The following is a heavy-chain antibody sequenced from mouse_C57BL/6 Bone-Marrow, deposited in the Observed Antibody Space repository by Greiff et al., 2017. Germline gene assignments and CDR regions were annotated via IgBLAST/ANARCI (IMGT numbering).Heavy chain of an antibody. Sequence: VQLQQSGPVLVKPGASVKMSCKASGYTFTDYYMNWVKQSHGKSLEWIGVINPYNGGTSYNPKFKGKATLTVDKSSSTAYMELNSLTSEDSAVYYCARALYDAMDYWGQGTSVTVSS. V-gene: IGHV1-19*01. CDR2: INPYNGGT. CDR1: GYTFTDYY. J-gene: IGHJ4*01. CDR3: ARALYDAMDY.